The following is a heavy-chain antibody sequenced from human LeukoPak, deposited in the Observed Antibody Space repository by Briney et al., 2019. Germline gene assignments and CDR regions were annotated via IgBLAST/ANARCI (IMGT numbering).Heavy chain of an antibody. CDR3: ATDLNHDSGG. CDR2: ISPDGSEK. J-gene: IGHJ4*02. Sequence: GGSLRLSCATSGFSFSGTWMTWVRQAPGKGLECITNISPDGSEKCYLDSVKGRFTVSRDNAKKLVYLQMNSLRVEDTAIYFCATDLNHDSGGWGQGTLVTVSS. D-gene: IGHD1-26*01. V-gene: IGHV3-7*01. CDR1: GFSFSGTW.